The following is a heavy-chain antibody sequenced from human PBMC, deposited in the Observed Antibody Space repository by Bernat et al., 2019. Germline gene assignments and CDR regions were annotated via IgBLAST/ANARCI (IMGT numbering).Heavy chain of an antibody. CDR1: GFTFSSYW. V-gene: IGHV3-7*01. CDR2: IKQDGSEK. J-gene: IGHJ4*02. Sequence: VQLQESGGGLVQPGGSLRLSCAASGFTFSSYWMSWVRQAPGKGLEWVANIKQDGSEKYYVDSVKGRFTISRDNAKNSLYLQMNSLRAEDTAVYYCAVGTVRDYFDYWGQGTLVTVSS. CDR3: AVGTVRDYFDY. D-gene: IGHD2-8*02.